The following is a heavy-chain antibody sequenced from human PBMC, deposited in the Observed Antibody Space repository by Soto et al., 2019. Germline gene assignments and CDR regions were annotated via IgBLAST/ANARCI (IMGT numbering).Heavy chain of an antibody. D-gene: IGHD6-6*01. Sequence: SETLSLTCTVSGGSISSYYWSWIRQPPGKGLEWIGYIYYSGSTNYNPSLKSRVTISVDTSKNQFSLKLSSVTAADTAVYYCARGESSSSSNGGYYYYYGMDVWGQGTTVTVSS. J-gene: IGHJ6*02. CDR2: IYYSGST. CDR1: GGSISSYY. CDR3: ARGESSSSSNGGYYYYYGMDV. V-gene: IGHV4-59*01.